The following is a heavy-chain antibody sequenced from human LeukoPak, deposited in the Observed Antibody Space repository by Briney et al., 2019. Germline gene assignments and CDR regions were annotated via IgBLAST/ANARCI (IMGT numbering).Heavy chain of an antibody. J-gene: IGHJ3*02. CDR1: GFTVSSNY. CDR3: ARDSPIVLYAFDI. Sequence: GGSLRLSCAASGFTVSSNYMSWVRQAPGKGLEWVSVIYSGGSTYYADSMKGRFTISRDNSKNTVYLQMNSLRAEDTAVYYCARDSPIVLYAFDIWGQGTMVTVSS. D-gene: IGHD1-26*01. CDR2: IYSGGST. V-gene: IGHV3-66*01.